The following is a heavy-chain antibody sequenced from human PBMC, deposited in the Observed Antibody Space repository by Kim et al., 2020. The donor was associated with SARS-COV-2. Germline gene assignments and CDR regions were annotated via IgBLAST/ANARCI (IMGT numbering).Heavy chain of an antibody. CDR2: IYYSGST. Sequence: SETLSLTCTVSGGSISSYYWSWIRQPPGKGLEWIGYIYYSGSTNYNPSLKSRVTISVDTSKNQFSLKLSSVTAADTAVYYCARSIYDYVWGSYRSVIFDYWGQGTLVTVSS. CDR3: ARSIYDYVWGSYRSVIFDY. D-gene: IGHD3-16*02. CDR1: GGSISSYY. V-gene: IGHV4-59*01. J-gene: IGHJ4*02.